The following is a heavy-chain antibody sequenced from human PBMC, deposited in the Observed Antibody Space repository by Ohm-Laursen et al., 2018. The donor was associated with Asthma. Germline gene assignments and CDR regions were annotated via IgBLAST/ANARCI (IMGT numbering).Heavy chain of an antibody. CDR1: GFTFRSYA. CDR2: GGSYYDGGLK. V-gene: IGHV3-30-3*01. Sequence: SLRLSCSASGFTFRSYAMHWVRQAPGKGLEWVAVGGSYYDGGLKYYADSVKGRFTISRDNSKNTLYLQMNSLRAEDTAVYYCAREGDYDILTTLGMDVWGQGTTVTVSS. J-gene: IGHJ6*02. CDR3: AREGDYDILTTLGMDV. D-gene: IGHD3-9*01.